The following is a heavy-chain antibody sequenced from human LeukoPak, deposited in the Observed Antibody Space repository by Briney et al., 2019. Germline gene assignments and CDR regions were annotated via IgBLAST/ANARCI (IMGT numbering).Heavy chain of an antibody. CDR2: ISSSSSTI. J-gene: IGHJ3*02. CDR3: ARGSNASAI. Sequence: GESLRLSCSASGFTFNRFSVNWVRQAPGKGLEWVSYISSSSSTIFYADSVTGRFTISRDNAENSLYLQMNRLTVEDTAIYYCARGSNASAIWGQGTMVTVSS. CDR1: GFTFNRFS. V-gene: IGHV3-48*04.